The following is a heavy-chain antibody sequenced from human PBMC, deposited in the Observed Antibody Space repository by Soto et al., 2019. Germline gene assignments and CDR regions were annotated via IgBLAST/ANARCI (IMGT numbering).Heavy chain of an antibody. V-gene: IGHV3-30-3*01. CDR2: ISYDGSNK. D-gene: IGHD6-13*01. Sequence: QVQLVESGGGVVQPGRSLRPSCAASGFTFSSYAMHWVRQAPGKGLEWVAVISYDGSNKYYADSVKGRFTISRDNSKNTLYLQMNSLRAEDTAVYYCARDEGRAAADPLGDWGQGTLVTVSS. J-gene: IGHJ4*02. CDR3: ARDEGRAAADPLGD. CDR1: GFTFSSYA.